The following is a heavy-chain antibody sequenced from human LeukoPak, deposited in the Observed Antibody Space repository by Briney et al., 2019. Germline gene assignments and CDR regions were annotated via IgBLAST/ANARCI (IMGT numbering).Heavy chain of an antibody. CDR1: GGTFTHYV. J-gene: IGHJ6*03. D-gene: IGHD1-26*01. CDR2: INPNSGGT. CDR3: ARGVSGSYYYYYMDV. Sequence: GASVKVSCKASGGTFTHYVISWVRQAPGQGLEWMGWINPNSGGTNYAQKFQGRVTMTRDTSISTAYMELSRLRSDDTAVYYCARGVSGSYYYYYMDVWGKGATVTVSS. V-gene: IGHV1-2*02.